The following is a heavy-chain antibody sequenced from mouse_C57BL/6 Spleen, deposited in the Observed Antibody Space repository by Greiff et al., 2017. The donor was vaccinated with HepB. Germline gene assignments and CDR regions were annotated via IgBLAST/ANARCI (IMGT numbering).Heavy chain of an antibody. Sequence: DVKLVESGGDLVKPGGSLKLSCAASGFTFSSYGMSWVRQTPDKRLEWVATISSGGSYTYYPDSVKGRFTISRDNAKNTLYLQMSSLKSEDTAMYYCARQGGLFAYWGQGTLVTVSA. CDR1: GFTFSSYG. CDR3: ARQGGLFAY. J-gene: IGHJ3*01. CDR2: ISSGGSYT. V-gene: IGHV5-6*02.